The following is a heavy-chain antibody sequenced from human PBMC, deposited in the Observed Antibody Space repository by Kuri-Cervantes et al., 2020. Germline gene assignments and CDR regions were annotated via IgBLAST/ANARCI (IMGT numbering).Heavy chain of an antibody. CDR1: GFTFSSYW. Sequence: GGSLRLSCAASGFTFSSYWMSWVRQAPGKGLEWVANIKQDGSEKYYVDSVKGRFTISRDNAKNSLYLQMNSLRAEDTAVYYCARDFIIRDYGDYGGWFDLWGQGTLVTVSS. D-gene: IGHD4-17*01. CDR3: ARDFIIRDYGDYGGWFDL. CDR2: IKQDGSEK. V-gene: IGHV3-7*01. J-gene: IGHJ5*02.